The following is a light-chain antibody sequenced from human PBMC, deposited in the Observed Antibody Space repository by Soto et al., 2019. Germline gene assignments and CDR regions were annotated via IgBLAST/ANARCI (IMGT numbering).Light chain of an antibody. CDR3: NSSTSSGTVV. Sequence: QSALTQPASVSGWPGQSITIYCTGTSSDVGGSNYVSWYQLSPGKAPKLLIYDVDRPSGVSNRFSGSKSSNTASLTISGLQAEDEADYYRNSSTSSGTVVFGGGTKVTVL. J-gene: IGLJ2*01. CDR2: DV. V-gene: IGLV2-14*01. CDR1: SSDVGGSNY.